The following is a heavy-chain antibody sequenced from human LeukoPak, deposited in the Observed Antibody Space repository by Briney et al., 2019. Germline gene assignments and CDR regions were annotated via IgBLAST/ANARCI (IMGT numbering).Heavy chain of an antibody. D-gene: IGHD5-18*01. CDR3: ASWSYSYGYSPVSDLDY. CDR2: ISSSTI. Sequence: GGSLRLSCAASGFTFSSYAMHWVRQAPGKGLEWVSYISSSTIYYADSVKGRFTISRDNAKNSLYLQMNSLRAEDTAVYYCASWSYSYGYSPVSDLDYWGQGTLVTVSS. CDR1: GFTFSSYA. J-gene: IGHJ4*02. V-gene: IGHV3-48*01.